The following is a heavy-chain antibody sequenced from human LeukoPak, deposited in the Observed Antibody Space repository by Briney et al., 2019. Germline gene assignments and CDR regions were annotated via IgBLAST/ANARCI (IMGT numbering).Heavy chain of an antibody. CDR3: ARDGSGRVPEMSAPDY. D-gene: IGHD3-10*01. Sequence: GGSLRLSCAASGFTFSSYSMNWVRQAPGKGLEWVSYIRSSSSTIYYADSVKGRFTISRDNAKNSLYLQMNSLRAEDTAVYYCARDGSGRVPEMSAPDYWGQGTLVAVSS. CDR2: IRSSSSTI. CDR1: GFTFSSYS. V-gene: IGHV3-48*01. J-gene: IGHJ4*02.